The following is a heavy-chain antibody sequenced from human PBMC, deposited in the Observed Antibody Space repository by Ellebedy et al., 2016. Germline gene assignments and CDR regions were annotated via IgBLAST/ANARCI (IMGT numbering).Heavy chain of an antibody. V-gene: IGHV3-33*01. CDR3: ARASWLANFDY. D-gene: IGHD6-19*01. CDR1: GITFSNYG. CDR2: IWYDGSKQ. J-gene: IGHJ4*02. Sequence: GESLKISXAASGITFSNYGMHWVRQAPGKGLEWVSVIWYDGSKQYYADSVKGRFSISRDNSKNTLYLQMNSLRAEDTAVYYCARASWLANFDYWGQGTLVTVSS.